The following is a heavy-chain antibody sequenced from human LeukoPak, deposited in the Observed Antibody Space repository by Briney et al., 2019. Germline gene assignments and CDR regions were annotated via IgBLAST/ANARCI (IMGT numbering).Heavy chain of an antibody. CDR2: IYYSGST. CDR3: ARAASSAGDSSSWLYYFDY. D-gene: IGHD6-13*01. Sequence: SETLSLTCTVSGGSISSYYWSWIRQPPGKGLEWIGYIYYSGSTNYNPSLKSRVTISVDTSKNQYSLKLSSVTAADTAVYYWARAASSAGDSSSWLYYFDYWGQGTLVTVSS. J-gene: IGHJ4*02. CDR1: GGSISSYY. V-gene: IGHV4-59*01.